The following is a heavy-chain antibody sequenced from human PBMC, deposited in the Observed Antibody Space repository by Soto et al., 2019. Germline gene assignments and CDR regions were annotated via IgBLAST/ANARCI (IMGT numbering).Heavy chain of an antibody. CDR1: GGTFSSYT. D-gene: IGHD6-19*01. V-gene: IGHV1-69*02. J-gene: IGHJ6*02. CDR3: AGVVRIAVAGTPPPDGMDA. CDR2: IIPILGIA. Sequence: SVKVSCKASGGTFSSYTISWVRQAPGQGLEWMGRIIPILGIANYAQKFQGRVTITADKSTSTAYMELSSLRSEDTAVYYCAGVVRIAVAGTPPPDGMDAWGQGNKVTVSS.